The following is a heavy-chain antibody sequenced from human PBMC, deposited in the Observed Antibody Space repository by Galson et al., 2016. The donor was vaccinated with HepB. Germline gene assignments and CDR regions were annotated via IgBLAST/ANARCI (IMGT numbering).Heavy chain of an antibody. CDR1: GFSFSSYA. V-gene: IGHV3-23*01. J-gene: IGHJ5*02. CDR2: IRGSGRTS. Sequence: SLRLSCAASGFSFSSYAMTWVSQVPGKGLEWVSAIRGSGRTSSYADSVKGRCTISRENSKNIRYLQMNRLRAEDTAVYYCEKRGQYCSSTDCYEAFDPWGLGTLVTVSS. CDR3: EKRGQYCSSTDCYEAFDP. D-gene: IGHD2-2*01.